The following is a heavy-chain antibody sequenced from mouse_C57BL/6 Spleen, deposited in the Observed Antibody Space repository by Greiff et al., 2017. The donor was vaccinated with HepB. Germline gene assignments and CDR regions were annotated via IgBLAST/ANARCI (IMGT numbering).Heavy chain of an antibody. D-gene: IGHD2-4*01. J-gene: IGHJ2*01. CDR1: GYAFSSSW. CDR3: ARRGYYDYDYFDY. Sequence: VKLQESGPELVKPGASVKISCKASGYAFSSSWMNWVKQRPGKGLEWIGRIYPGDGDTNYNGKFKGKATLTADKSSSTAYMQLSSLTSEDSAVYFCARRGYYDYDYFDYWGQGTTLTVSS. V-gene: IGHV1-82*01. CDR2: IYPGDGDT.